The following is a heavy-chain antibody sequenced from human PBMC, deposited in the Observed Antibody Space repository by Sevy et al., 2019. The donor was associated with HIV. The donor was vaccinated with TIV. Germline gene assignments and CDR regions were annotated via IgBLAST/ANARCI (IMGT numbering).Heavy chain of an antibody. D-gene: IGHD3-16*01. CDR2: ISYDGRNNK. V-gene: IGHV3-30*04. CDR3: ARDRGEILSAAFDY. J-gene: IGHJ4*02. CDR1: GFTFSDYR. Sequence: GGSLRLSCAASGFTFSDYRMHWVRQAPGKGLEWVAVISYDGRNNKYNADSVKGRVTISRDNSKNTVYLQINSLGAEDTAIYYCARDRGEILSAAFDYWGQGTLVTVSS.